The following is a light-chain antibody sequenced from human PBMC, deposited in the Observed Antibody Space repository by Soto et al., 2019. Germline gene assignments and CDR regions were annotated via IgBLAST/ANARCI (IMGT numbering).Light chain of an antibody. CDR1: QSVSSSY. J-gene: IGKJ1*01. V-gene: IGKV3-20*01. CDR2: GAS. CDR3: QQYGSSPGM. Sequence: EIVLTQSPGTLSLSPGERATLSCRASQSVSSSYLAWYQQKPGQAPRLLIYGASSRATGISDRFSGSGSGTGFTLTISRLEPEDFAVYYCQQYGSSPGMFGQGTKVEIK.